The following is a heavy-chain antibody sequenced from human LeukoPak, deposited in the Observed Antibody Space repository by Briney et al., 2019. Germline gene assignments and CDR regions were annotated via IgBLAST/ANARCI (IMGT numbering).Heavy chain of an antibody. V-gene: IGHV3-23*01. J-gene: IGHJ4*02. Sequence: QTGGSLRLSCAVSGFTFSSYAMSWVRQAPGKGLEWVSAISGSGGSTYYADSVKGRFTISRDNSKNTLYLQMNSLRAEDTAVYYCAKDLVGYYDSSGYYFLDYWGQGTLVTVSS. D-gene: IGHD3-22*01. CDR1: GFTFSSYA. CDR3: AKDLVGYYDSSGYYFLDY. CDR2: ISGSGGST.